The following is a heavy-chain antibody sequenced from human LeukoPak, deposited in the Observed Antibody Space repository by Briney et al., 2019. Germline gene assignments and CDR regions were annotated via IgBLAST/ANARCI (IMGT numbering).Heavy chain of an antibody. J-gene: IGHJ6*03. CDR1: GYTFTSYY. D-gene: IGHD6-13*01. Sequence: ASVKVSCKASGYTFTSYYMHWVRQAPGQGLEWMGIINPSGGSTSYAQKFQGRVTMTRDMSTSTVYMELSSLRSEDTAVYYCARQLDPPLYYYYMDVWGKGTTVTVSS. CDR2: INPSGGST. V-gene: IGHV1-46*01. CDR3: ARQLDPPLYYYYMDV.